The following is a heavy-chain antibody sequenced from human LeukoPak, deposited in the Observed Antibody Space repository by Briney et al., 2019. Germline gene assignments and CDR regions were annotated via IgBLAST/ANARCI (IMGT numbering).Heavy chain of an antibody. V-gene: IGHV3-30*02. CDR2: IRFDGSSE. J-gene: IGHJ4*02. D-gene: IGHD2-8*01. CDR3: AKDSIVRGNNGVCPGY. CDR1: GFTFSSYG. Sequence: GGPLRLSCAASGFTFSSYGVHWVRQAPGEGLDWVAFIRFDGSSEYYADSVKGRFTISRDNSKDTLFLQMNSLRPEDTAVYFCAKDSIVRGNNGVCPGYWGQGTPVSVSS.